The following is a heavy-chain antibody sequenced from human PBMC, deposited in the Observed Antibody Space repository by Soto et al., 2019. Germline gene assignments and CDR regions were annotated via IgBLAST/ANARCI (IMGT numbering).Heavy chain of an antibody. CDR3: ARDRGYNWNYNWFDP. J-gene: IGHJ5*02. CDR1: GYTFTSYG. V-gene: IGHV1-18*01. Sequence: QVQLVQSGAEVKKPGASVKVSCKASGYTFTSYGISWVRQAPGQGLEWMGWISTYNGNTNFTQKLQGRVTMTTDTSTSTAYMELRSLRSDDTAVYYCARDRGYNWNYNWFDPWGQGTLVTVSS. CDR2: ISTYNGNT. D-gene: IGHD1-7*01.